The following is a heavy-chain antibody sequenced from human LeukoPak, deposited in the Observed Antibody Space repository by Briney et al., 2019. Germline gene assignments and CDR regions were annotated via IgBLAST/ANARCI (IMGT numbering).Heavy chain of an antibody. CDR2: ISYDGSNK. V-gene: IGHV3-30*04. CDR1: GFTFSSYA. CDR3: ARVTGGYNLVDY. Sequence: GGSLRLSCAASGFTFSSYAMHWVRQAPGKGLEWVAVISYDGSNKHYADSVKGRFTISRDNSKNTLYLQMNSLRAEDTAVYYCARVTGGYNLVDYWGQGTLVTVSS. J-gene: IGHJ4*02. D-gene: IGHD5-24*01.